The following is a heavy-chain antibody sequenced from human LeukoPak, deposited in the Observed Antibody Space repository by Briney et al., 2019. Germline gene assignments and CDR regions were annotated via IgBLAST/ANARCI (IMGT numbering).Heavy chain of an antibody. J-gene: IGHJ4*02. CDR3: ARVPRGGYSVTVDY. CDR1: GGSISSGSYY. Sequence: SETLSLTCTVSGGSISSGSYYWSWIRQPAGKGLEWIGRIYTSGSTNYNPPLKSRVTISVDTSKNQFSLKLSSVTAADTAVYYCARVPRGGYSVTVDYWGQGTLVTVSS. CDR2: IYTSGST. V-gene: IGHV4-61*02. D-gene: IGHD3-22*01.